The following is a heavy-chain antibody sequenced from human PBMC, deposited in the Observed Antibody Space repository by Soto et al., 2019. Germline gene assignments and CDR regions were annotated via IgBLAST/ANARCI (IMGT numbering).Heavy chain of an antibody. V-gene: IGHV4-4*07. CDR3: ARDKRCGGDCYIFDY. D-gene: IGHD2-21*02. Sequence: SETLSLTCTVSGGSISSYYWSWIRQPAGKGLEWIGRIYSSGSTKYDPSLKSRVTMSVDTSKNQFSLKLNSVTAADTAMYYCARDKRCGGDCYIFDYWGQGTLVTVSS. CDR2: IYSSGST. J-gene: IGHJ4*02. CDR1: GGSISSYY.